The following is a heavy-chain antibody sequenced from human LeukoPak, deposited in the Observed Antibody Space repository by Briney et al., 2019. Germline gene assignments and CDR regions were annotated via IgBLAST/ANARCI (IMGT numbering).Heavy chain of an antibody. D-gene: IGHD4-17*01. V-gene: IGHV6-1*01. CDR1: GDSVSSNSAA. CDR3: ARDSPLTTVTTFPYWYFDL. Sequence: SQTLSLTCAISGDSVSSNSAAWNWIRQSSSRGLEWLGSTYYRSKWYNDYAVSVKSRITINPDTSKNQFSLQLNSVTPEDTAVYYCARDSPLTTVTTFPYWYFDLWGRGTLVTVSS. J-gene: IGHJ2*01. CDR2: TYYRSKWYN.